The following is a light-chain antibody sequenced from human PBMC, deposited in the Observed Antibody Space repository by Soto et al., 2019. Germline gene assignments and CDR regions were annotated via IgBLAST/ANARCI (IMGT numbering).Light chain of an antibody. CDR2: GVS. J-gene: IGLJ1*01. CDR3: CSYTSSTNYV. V-gene: IGLV2-14*01. Sequence: QSVLTQPASVSGSPGQSITISCTGTTSDVSIYNYVSWYQQHPGKAPKLMIYGVSNRPSGVSNRFSSAKSGHTASLTISGLQVEDEADYYCCSYTSSTNYVFGPGTKVTVL. CDR1: TSDVSIYNY.